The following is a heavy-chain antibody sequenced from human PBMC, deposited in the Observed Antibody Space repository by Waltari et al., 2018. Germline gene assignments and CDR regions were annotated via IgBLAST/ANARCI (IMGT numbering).Heavy chain of an antibody. CDR2: INQDGSDK. CDR1: GFTLSTYW. CDR3: ARHNGNYYYSMDV. D-gene: IGHD1-20*01. J-gene: IGHJ6*02. V-gene: IGHV3-7*01. Sequence: EVQLVESGGGLVQPGGSLRLSCAASGFTLSTYWMTWVRQAPGKGLEWVANINQDGSDKNYVDSVKGRFTISRDNARNSLYLQMNSLRAEETAVYYCARHNGNYYYSMDVWGQGTTVTVSS.